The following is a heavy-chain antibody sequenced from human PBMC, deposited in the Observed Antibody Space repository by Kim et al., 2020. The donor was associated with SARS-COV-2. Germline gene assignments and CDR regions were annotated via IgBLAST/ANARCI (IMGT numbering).Heavy chain of an antibody. D-gene: IGHD3-10*01. Sequence: SVKVSCKASGGTFSSYAISWVRQAPGQGLEWMGGIIPIFGTANYAQKFQGRVTITADESTSTAYMELSSLRSEDTAVYYCARGTSGRFGELLPEFDPWGQGTLVTVSS. CDR1: GGTFSSYA. J-gene: IGHJ5*02. V-gene: IGHV1-69*13. CDR3: ARGTSGRFGELLPEFDP. CDR2: IIPIFGTA.